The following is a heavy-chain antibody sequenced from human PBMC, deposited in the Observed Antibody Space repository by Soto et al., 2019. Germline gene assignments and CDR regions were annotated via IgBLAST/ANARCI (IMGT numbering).Heavy chain of an antibody. CDR2: IYHSGST. D-gene: IGHD2-8*01. CDR1: GGSISSSNW. J-gene: IGHJ4*02. Sequence: SEALSLTCAVSGGSISSSNWWSWVRQPPGKGLEWIGEIYHSGSTNYSPSLKSRVTISVDKSKNQFSLKLSSVTAADTAVYYCARVAHLMTNFDYWGQGTLVTVSS. V-gene: IGHV4-4*02. CDR3: ARVAHLMTNFDY.